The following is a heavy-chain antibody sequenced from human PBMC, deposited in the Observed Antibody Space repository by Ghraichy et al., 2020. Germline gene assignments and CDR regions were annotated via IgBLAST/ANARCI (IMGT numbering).Heavy chain of an antibody. CDR2: IKSDGNSA. Sequence: GGSLRLSCVASGFTVSTYWMHWVRQAPGKGLVWVSRIKSDGNSANYADSVRGRFTISRDNANNTLYLQMNSLRAEDTAVYYCLEEGVYYYGSGTSDYWGQGTLVTVSS. V-gene: IGHV3-74*01. CDR1: GFTVSTYW. D-gene: IGHD3-10*01. CDR3: LEEGVYYYGSGTSDY. J-gene: IGHJ4*02.